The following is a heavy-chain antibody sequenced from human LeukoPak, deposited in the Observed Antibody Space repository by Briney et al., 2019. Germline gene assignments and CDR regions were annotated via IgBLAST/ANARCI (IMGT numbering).Heavy chain of an antibody. CDR2: IHTSGST. CDR1: GVSISSYY. CDR3: ARDKYFYDSRGYLFDY. D-gene: IGHD3-22*01. V-gene: IGHV4-4*07. J-gene: IGHJ4*02. Sequence: SETLSLTCTVSGVSISSYYWSWIRQPAGKGLEWIGRIHTSGSTNYNPSLKSRVTMSVDTSKNLFSLKLSSVTAADTALYYCARDKYFYDSRGYLFDYWGQGTLVTVSS.